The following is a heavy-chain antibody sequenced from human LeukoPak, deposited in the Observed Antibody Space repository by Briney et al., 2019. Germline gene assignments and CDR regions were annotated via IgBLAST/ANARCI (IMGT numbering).Heavy chain of an antibody. CDR2: ISGSGGST. CDR1: GFTFSSYA. J-gene: IGHJ4*02. Sequence: GGSLRLSCAASGFTFSSYAMSWVRQAPGKGLEWVSAISGSGGSTYYADSVKGRFTISRDNSKNTLYLQMNSLRAEDTAVYYCAKRGTYGDYVGCYFDYWGQGTLVTVSS. D-gene: IGHD4-17*01. CDR3: AKRGTYGDYVGCYFDY. V-gene: IGHV3-23*01.